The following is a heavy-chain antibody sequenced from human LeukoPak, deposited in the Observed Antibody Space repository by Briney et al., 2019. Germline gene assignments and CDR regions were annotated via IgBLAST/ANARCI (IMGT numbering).Heavy chain of an antibody. D-gene: IGHD3-16*01. J-gene: IGHJ4*02. CDR2: ISGSGGST. CDR3: AKGYYDCVWGSYYFDY. CDR1: GFTFSSYA. Sequence: PGGSLRLPCAASGFTFSSYAMSWVRQAPGKGLEWVSAISGSGGSTYYADSVKGRFTISRDNSRDTLYLQMNSLRAEDTAVYYCAKGYYDCVWGSYYFDYWGQGTLVTVSS. V-gene: IGHV3-23*01.